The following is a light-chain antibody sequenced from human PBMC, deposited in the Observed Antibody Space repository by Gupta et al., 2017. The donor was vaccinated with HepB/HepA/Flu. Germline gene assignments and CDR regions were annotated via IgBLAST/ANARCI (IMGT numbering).Light chain of an antibody. CDR3: MQGTHWPRS. Sequence: DVVMTQSPLSLPVTLGQPASISCRSSQSLVYSDGNTYLNWFQQRPGQSPRRLIYKVSNRDSGVPDRFNGSGSGTDFTLKISRVEAEDLGVYYCMQGTHWPRSFGQGTKLEIK. V-gene: IGKV2-30*01. CDR2: KVS. J-gene: IGKJ2*03. CDR1: QSLVYSDGNTY.